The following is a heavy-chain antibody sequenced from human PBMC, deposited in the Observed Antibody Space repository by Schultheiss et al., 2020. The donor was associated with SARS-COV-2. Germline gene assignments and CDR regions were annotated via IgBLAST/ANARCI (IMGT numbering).Heavy chain of an antibody. CDR1: GYTFTNYA. Sequence: ASVKVSCKASGYTFTNYAMNWVRQAPGQGLEWMGWINTNTGNPTYAQGFTGRFVLSFDTSVSTAYLQITSLRTEDTAVYYCARAGLDGRFDPWGQGTLVTVSS. CDR3: ARAGLDGRFDP. J-gene: IGHJ5*02. D-gene: IGHD1-14*01. V-gene: IGHV7-4-1*02. CDR2: INTNTGNP.